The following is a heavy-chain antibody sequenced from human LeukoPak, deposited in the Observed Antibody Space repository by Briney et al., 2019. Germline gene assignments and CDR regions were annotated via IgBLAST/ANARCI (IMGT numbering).Heavy chain of an antibody. J-gene: IGHJ3*02. CDR1: GYTFTSYD. CDR3: ASRNWGSDAFDI. D-gene: IGHD7-27*01. CDR2: MNPNSGNT. Sequence: ASVKVSCKASGYTFTSYDINWVRQATGQGLEWMGWMNPNSGNTGYAQKFQGRVTVTRNTSISTAYMELSSLRSEDTAVYYCASRNWGSDAFDIWGQGTMVTVSS. V-gene: IGHV1-8*01.